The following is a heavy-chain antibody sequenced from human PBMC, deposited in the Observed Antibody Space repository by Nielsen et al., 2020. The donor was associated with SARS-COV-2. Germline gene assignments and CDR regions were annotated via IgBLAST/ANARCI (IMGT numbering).Heavy chain of an antibody. CDR1: GLTFRSRA. J-gene: IGHJ3*02. D-gene: IGHD4-17*01. CDR3: APTGGTTVTTHDALEI. V-gene: IGHV3-23*01. Sequence: GESLKISCEASGLTFRSRAMSWVRQAPGKGLEWVSTISGSGGTTYYADSVKGRFTISRDNSKNTLYLQTNSLRAEDTAVYYCAPTGGTTVTTHDALEIWGQGTMVTVSS. CDR2: ISGSGGTT.